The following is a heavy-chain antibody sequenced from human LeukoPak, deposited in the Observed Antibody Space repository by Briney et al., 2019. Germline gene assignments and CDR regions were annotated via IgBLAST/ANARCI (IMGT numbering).Heavy chain of an antibody. J-gene: IGHJ4*02. D-gene: IGHD1-7*01. Sequence: KASETLSLTCAVSGGSISSSSYYWGWVRQPPGKGLEWIGTINYSGNTYYNPSPKSRVTISVDTSKSQFSLKLSSVTAADTAVYYCARRKTGTMEDYWGQGTLVTVSS. CDR1: GGSISSSSYY. V-gene: IGHV4-39*01. CDR3: ARRKTGTMEDY. CDR2: INYSGNT.